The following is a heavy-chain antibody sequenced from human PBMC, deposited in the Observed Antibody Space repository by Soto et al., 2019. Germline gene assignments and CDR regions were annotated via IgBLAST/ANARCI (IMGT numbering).Heavy chain of an antibody. D-gene: IGHD6-19*01. CDR1: GGTFSSYA. Sequence: QVQLVQSGAEVKKPGSSVKVSCKASGGTFSSYAISWVRQAPGQGLEWMGGIIPIFGTANYAQKFQGRVTIAADEATSTADMELSSRSSEDTAVYYCARAISGWQDFYYGMDVWGQGTRVTASS. CDR2: IIPIFGTA. J-gene: IGHJ6*02. CDR3: ARAISGWQDFYYGMDV. V-gene: IGHV1-69*12.